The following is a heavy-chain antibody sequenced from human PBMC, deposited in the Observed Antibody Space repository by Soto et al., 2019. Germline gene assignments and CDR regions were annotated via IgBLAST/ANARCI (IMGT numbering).Heavy chain of an antibody. V-gene: IGHV3-66*01. D-gene: IGHD3-16*01. CDR2: LYTDNTA. CDR1: GFSVSGVY. CDR3: ARVDTLYAEVDH. J-gene: IGHJ4*02. Sequence: EVQLVESGGDLVQPGGSLRLSCAVSGFSVSGVYMTWVRQVPGKGLEWISLLYTDNTAYYADSVKGRFTISKDSSKDTLFLQMNGLRAEDTAVYYCARVDTLYAEVDHWGQGTLVTVS.